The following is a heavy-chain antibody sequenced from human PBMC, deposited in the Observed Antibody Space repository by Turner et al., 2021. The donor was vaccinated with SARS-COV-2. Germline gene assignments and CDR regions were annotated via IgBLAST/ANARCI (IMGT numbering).Heavy chain of an antibody. J-gene: IGHJ4*02. V-gene: IGHV3-15*07. Sequence: EVQVGESGGALAKPGGSLRLSCGVSGYPFSDAWMNWGRHAPGKGLEYIGRIKRKTDGGSRDDGAPVQGRFIISSNDSRNTLYLQMNSLREEDTGIYYCSTYRFYGFWTGPPGQWGQGTLVAVSS. D-gene: IGHD3-3*01. CDR3: STYRFYGFWTGPPGQ. CDR1: GYPFSDAW. CDR2: IKRKTDGGSR.